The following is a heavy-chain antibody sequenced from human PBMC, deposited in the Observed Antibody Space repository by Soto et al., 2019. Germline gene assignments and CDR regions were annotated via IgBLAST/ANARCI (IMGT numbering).Heavy chain of an antibody. J-gene: IGHJ6*02. CDR1: GFTFSTYW. V-gene: IGHV3-7*01. D-gene: IGHD5-12*01. CDR3: AKDLGYSGYRYYYYYYGMDV. CDR2: IKQDGSEK. Sequence: GGSLRLSCAASGFTFSTYWMSWVRQAPGKGLEWVANIKQDGSEKYYVDSVKGRVTISRDNSKNTLYLQMNSLRAEDTAVYYCAKDLGYSGYRYYYYYYGMDVWGQGTTVTVSS.